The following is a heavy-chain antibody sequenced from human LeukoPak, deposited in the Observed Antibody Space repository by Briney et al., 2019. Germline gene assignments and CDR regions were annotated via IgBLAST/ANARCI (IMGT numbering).Heavy chain of an antibody. J-gene: IGHJ4*02. D-gene: IGHD3-10*01. CDR2: INPNSGGT. V-gene: IGHV1-2*02. CDR1: GYTFTGYY. CDR3: AREAAVGRHFDY. Sequence: ASVTVSCKASGYTFTGYYMHWVRQAPGQGLEWMGWINPNSGGTNYAQKFQGRVTMTRDTSISTAYMELSRLRSDDTAVYSCAREAAVGRHFDYWGQGTLATVSS.